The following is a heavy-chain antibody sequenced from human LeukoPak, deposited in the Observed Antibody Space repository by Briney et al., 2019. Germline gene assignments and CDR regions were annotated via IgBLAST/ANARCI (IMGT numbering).Heavy chain of an antibody. CDR1: GDSLSSHY. D-gene: IGHD6-19*01. J-gene: IGHJ4*02. CDR2: IYGSGST. CDR3: ARNVGWYSHDS. V-gene: IGHV4-59*08. Sequence: SETLSLTCTVSGDSLSSHYWSWIRQPPGKGLEWIGYIYGSGSTHYDPSLRSRVTISEDISKNQFSLKLTSVTAADTAVYYCARNVGWYSHDSWGQGTLVTVSS.